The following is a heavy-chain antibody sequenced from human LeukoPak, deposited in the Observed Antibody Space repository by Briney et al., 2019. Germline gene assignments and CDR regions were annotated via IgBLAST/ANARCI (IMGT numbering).Heavy chain of an antibody. Sequence: TGGSLRLSCAASGFTFSNYWMTWVRQAPGKGLEWVALISTDGTNKNYADSVKGRFTISRDNSKNTLYLQMNSLRAEDTAVYYCAKDSSSSWFGGDSKWGQGTLVTVSS. J-gene: IGHJ4*02. CDR3: AKDSSSSWFGGDSK. CDR2: ISTDGTNK. D-gene: IGHD6-13*01. CDR1: GFTFSNYW. V-gene: IGHV3-30*18.